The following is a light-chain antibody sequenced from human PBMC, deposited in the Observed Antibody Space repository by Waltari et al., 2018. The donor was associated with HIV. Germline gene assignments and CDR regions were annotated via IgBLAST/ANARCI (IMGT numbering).Light chain of an antibody. CDR3: AAWDDSLNGPL. Sequence: QSVLTQPHSASGTPGPRVTISCSGSSSNIGSNAVNWYQQVPGTAPKLLIYSDNQRPSGVPDRFSGSKSGTSASLAISGLQSEDEANYYCAAWDDSLNGPLFGGGTKLTVL. J-gene: IGLJ3*02. CDR1: SSNIGSNA. CDR2: SDN. V-gene: IGLV1-44*01.